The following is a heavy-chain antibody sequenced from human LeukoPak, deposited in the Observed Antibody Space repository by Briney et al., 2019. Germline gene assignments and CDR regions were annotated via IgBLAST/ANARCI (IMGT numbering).Heavy chain of an antibody. J-gene: IGHJ4*02. CDR2: IYTSGST. CDR1: GGSISSYY. Sequence: SETLSLTCTVAGGSISSYYWSGIRQPAGKGLEGIGRIYTSGSTNYNPSLKSRVTMSVDTSKNQFSLKLSSVTAADTAVYYCARVDPRSGSYFDYWGQGTLVTVSS. CDR3: ARVDPRSGSYFDY. D-gene: IGHD1-26*01. V-gene: IGHV4-4*07.